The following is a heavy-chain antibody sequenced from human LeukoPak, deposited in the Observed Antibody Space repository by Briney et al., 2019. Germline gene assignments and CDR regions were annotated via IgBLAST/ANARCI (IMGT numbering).Heavy chain of an antibody. CDR1: GGSISSSSYY. D-gene: IGHD3-16*01. CDR2: IYYSGST. J-gene: IGHJ4*02. V-gene: IGHV4-39*07. CDR3: ARGRAQITFGGVILY. Sequence: SETLSLTCTVSGGSISSSSYYWGWIRQPPGKGLEWIGRIYYSGSTYYNPSLKSRVTISVDTSKNQFSLKLSSVTAADTAVYYCARGRAQITFGGVILYWGQGTLVTVSS.